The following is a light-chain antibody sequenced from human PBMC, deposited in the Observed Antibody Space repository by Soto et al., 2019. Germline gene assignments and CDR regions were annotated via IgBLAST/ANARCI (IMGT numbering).Light chain of an antibody. CDR2: KAS. CDR3: QQYNSYSRYI. CDR1: QSISSW. V-gene: IGKV1-5*03. J-gene: IGKJ2*01. Sequence: DIQMTQSPYTLSASVGDRVTITCRASQSISSWLAWYQQKPGKAPKLLIYKASSLESGLPSRFSGSGSGTEFTLTISSLQPDDFATYFFQQYNSYSRYIFGQGTKLEIK.